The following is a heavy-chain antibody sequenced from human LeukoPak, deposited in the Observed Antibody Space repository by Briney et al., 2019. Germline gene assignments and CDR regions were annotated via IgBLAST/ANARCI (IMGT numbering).Heavy chain of an antibody. CDR2: INNNGST. Sequence: SETLSHPCAVHSESFCGYYWCWIRQPPRKGLEWVGEINNNGSTNENPSLKSRVTISLDTTKSHFSLKLSSVTAADTAVYYCARLLKGSPRRRKYRMDFCGKGTTVTVSS. V-gene: IGHV4-34*01. CDR3: ARLLKGSPRRRKYRMDF. CDR1: SESFCGYY. D-gene: IGHD5-18*01. J-gene: IGHJ6*04.